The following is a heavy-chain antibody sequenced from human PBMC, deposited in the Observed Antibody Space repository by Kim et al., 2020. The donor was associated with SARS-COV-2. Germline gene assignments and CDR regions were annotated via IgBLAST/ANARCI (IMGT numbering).Heavy chain of an antibody. CDR1: GFTFSAYD. J-gene: IGHJ3*01. V-gene: IGHV3-48*02. CDR3: VGDRMGGAFYV. D-gene: IGHD3-16*01. Sequence: GGSLRLSCATSGFTFSAYDMNWVRRAPGKGLEWLSFITKSSTTTYYADSVKGRFTISRDNAKNSLYLQMNSLRDEDTALYYCVGDRMGGAFYVWGQGSMV. CDR2: ITKSSTTT.